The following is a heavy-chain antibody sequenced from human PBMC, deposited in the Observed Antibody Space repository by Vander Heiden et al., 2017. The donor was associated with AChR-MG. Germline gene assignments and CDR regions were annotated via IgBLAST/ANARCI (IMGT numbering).Heavy chain of an antibody. V-gene: IGHV3-49*05. D-gene: IGHD5-18*01. J-gene: IGHJ6*02. CDR1: GFTFGDYA. CDR2: IRSKAYGGTT. CDR3: TRDVEYSPYGMDV. Sequence: EVQLVESGGGLVKPGRSLRLSCTASGFTFGDYAMSWFRQAPGKGLGWVGFIRSKAYGGTTEDAASVKGRFTISRDDSKSIAYLQMNSLKTEDTAVYYCTRDVEYSPYGMDVWGQGTTVTVSS.